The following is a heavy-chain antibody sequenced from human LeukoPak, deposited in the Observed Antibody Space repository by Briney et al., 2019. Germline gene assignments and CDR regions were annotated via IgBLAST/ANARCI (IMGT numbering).Heavy chain of an antibody. V-gene: IGHV4-34*01. CDR2: INHSGST. CDR3: ARTYRAVTANPFDY. J-gene: IGHJ4*02. Sequence: SETLSLTCAVYDASSSGYYWTWIRQSPGKGLEWIGQINHSGSTNYNPSLKSRVTISVDTSKNQVSLTLTSVTAADTAVYYCARTYRAVTANPFDYWGQGTLVTVSS. CDR1: DASSSGYY. D-gene: IGHD2-21*02.